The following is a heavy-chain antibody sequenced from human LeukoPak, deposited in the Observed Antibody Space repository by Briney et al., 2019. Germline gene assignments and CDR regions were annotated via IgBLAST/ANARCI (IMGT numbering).Heavy chain of an antibody. CDR3: ARDDCGDTCYPGGY. J-gene: IGHJ4*02. CDR1: GYIFTKYV. Sequence: GASVKVSCKASGYIFTKYVVHWVRQAPGQRPEWMVWIKAGNGDTKYSQNFQDTLTITRATSASTVYMALSSLTSGDTALYYCARDDCGDTCYPGGYWGQGTLVTVSS. D-gene: IGHD2-21*01. CDR2: IKAGNGDT. V-gene: IGHV1-3*01.